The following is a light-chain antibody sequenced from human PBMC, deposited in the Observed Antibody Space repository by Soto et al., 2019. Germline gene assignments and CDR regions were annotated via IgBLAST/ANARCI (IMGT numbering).Light chain of an antibody. CDR2: WAS. Sequence: DIVMTQSPDSLAVSLGERATINCKSSQSVLHSPKNKNYLAWYQHKPGQPPKMLIYWASSRESGVPDRFSGSGSGTDFTLTISSLQSEDVAVYYCQQYYTNSWSFGQGTKVGIK. V-gene: IGKV4-1*01. J-gene: IGKJ1*01. CDR3: QQYYTNSWS. CDR1: QSVLHSPKNKNY.